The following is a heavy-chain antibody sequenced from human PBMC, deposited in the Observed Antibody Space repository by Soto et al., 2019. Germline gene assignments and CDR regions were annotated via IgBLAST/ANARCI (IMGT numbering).Heavy chain of an antibody. D-gene: IGHD3-22*01. CDR1: GFTFSSYG. J-gene: IGHJ4*02. Sequence: GGSLRLSCAAYGFTFSSYGMHWVRQAPGKGLEWVAVISYDGSNKYYADSVKGRFTISRDNSKNTLYLQMNSLRAEDTAVYYCASHYDSSGYDYWGQGTRVTVFS. V-gene: IGHV3-30*03. CDR3: ASHYDSSGYDY. CDR2: ISYDGSNK.